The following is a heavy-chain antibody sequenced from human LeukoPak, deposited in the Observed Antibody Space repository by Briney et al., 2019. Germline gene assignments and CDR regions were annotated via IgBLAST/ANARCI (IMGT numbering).Heavy chain of an antibody. J-gene: IGHJ4*02. CDR3: ANIYGSGGGC. V-gene: IGHV3-48*02. CDR2: ISSSSSAI. CDR1: GFTFSTYS. D-gene: IGHD3-10*01. Sequence: GGSLRLSCAASGFTFSTYSMNWVRQAPGKGLEWVSYISSSSSAIYYADPVKGRFTISRDNAKNSLYLQMTSLRDEDTAVYYCANIYGSGGGCWGQGTLVTVSS.